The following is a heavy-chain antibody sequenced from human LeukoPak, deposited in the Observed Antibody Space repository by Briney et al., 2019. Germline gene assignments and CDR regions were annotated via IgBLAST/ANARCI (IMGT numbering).Heavy chain of an antibody. CDR3: AAVGATTSYYFDY. CDR2: INPSGGSP. Sequence: ASVTVSCKASGYTFTSYYMHWVRQAPGQGLEWMGIINPSGGSPTYAQKFQGRVTMTRDTSTSTVYMELSSLRSEDTAVYYCAAVGATTSYYFDYWGQGTLVTVSS. J-gene: IGHJ4*02. CDR1: GYTFTSYY. V-gene: IGHV1-46*01. D-gene: IGHD1-26*01.